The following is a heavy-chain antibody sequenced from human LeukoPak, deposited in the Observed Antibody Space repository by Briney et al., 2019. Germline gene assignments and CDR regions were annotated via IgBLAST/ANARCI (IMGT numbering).Heavy chain of an antibody. CDR1: GYSISSGYY. Sequence: TSETLSLTCTVSGYSISSGYYWGWIRQPPGKGLEGIGIIYQSGGTYYNPSLKSRVTISVDPYTNQFYLKLSSVTAADTAVYYCASTDSGSSSFDSWGQGTLVTVSS. CDR3: ASTDSGSSSFDS. D-gene: IGHD1-26*01. J-gene: IGHJ4*02. CDR2: IYQSGGT. V-gene: IGHV4-38-2*02.